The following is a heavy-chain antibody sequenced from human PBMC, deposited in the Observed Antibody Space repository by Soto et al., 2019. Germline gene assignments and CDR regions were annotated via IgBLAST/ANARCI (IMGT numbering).Heavy chain of an antibody. CDR2: ISGYSGKT. Sequence: GASVKVSCKASGYTFTSFGISWVRQAPGQGPEWMGWISGYSGKTNYPQNLQGRVTLTTDTSTSTAYMELRSLRSDDTAVYYCARDGEYYDSNGEYHWQSEGFDIWG. J-gene: IGHJ3*02. CDR1: GYTFTSFG. CDR3: ARDGEYYDSNGEYHWQSEGFDI. D-gene: IGHD3-22*01. V-gene: IGHV1-18*01.